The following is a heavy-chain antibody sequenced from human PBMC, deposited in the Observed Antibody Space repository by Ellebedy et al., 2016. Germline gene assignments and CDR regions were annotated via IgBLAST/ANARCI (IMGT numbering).Heavy chain of an antibody. Sequence: GESLKISXEVSGFTFSNYWMHWVRQAPGKGLEWVSRVSTEGARTIYADSVKGRFTISRDNAKNTLYLQMISLRAEDTAVYYCAWYGSGSPFWGQGTLVTVSS. D-gene: IGHD3-10*01. J-gene: IGHJ4*02. CDR1: GFTFSNYW. CDR3: AWYGSGSPF. CDR2: VSTEGART. V-gene: IGHV3-74*01.